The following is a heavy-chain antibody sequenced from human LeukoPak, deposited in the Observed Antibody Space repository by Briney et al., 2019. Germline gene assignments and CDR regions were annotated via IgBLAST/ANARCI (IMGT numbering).Heavy chain of an antibody. D-gene: IGHD6-6*01. V-gene: IGHV1-2*02. CDR3: ARARWQLVPYFDS. CDR2: INPNSGGT. Sequence: ASVKVSCKASGYTFTDYYMHWVRQAPGQGLEWLGWINPNSGGTNFAQKFQGRVAMTRDTSISTAYMELGSLRSDDTAVYYCARARWQLVPYFDSWGQGTLVTVSS. CDR1: GYTFTDYY. J-gene: IGHJ4*02.